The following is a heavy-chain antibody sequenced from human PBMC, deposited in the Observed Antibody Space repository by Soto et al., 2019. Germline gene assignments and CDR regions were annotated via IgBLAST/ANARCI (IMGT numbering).Heavy chain of an antibody. CDR3: ARDNVVVAPGGNWFDP. V-gene: IGHV1-69*13. J-gene: IGHJ5*02. Sequence: SVKVSCKASGGTFSSYAISWVRQAPGQVLEWMGGIIPIFGTANYAQKFQGRVTITADESTSTAYMELSSLRSEDTAVYYCARDNVVVAPGGNWFDPWGQGTLVTVSS. CDR1: GGTFSSYA. D-gene: IGHD2-15*01. CDR2: IIPIFGTA.